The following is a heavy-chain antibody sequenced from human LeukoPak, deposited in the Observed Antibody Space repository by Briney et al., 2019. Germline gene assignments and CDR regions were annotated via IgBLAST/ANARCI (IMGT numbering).Heavy chain of an antibody. CDR2: ISAYNGNT. CDR1: GYTFTSYG. CDR3: ARVGIVVVPAAMGAGGDY. J-gene: IGHJ4*02. D-gene: IGHD2-2*01. V-gene: IGHV1-18*01. Sequence: ASVKVSCKASGYTFTSYGISWVRQAPGQGLEWMGWISAYNGNTNYAQKLQGRVTMTTDTSTSTAYMELRSLRSDDTAVYYCARVGIVVVPAAMGAGGDYWGQGTLVTVSS.